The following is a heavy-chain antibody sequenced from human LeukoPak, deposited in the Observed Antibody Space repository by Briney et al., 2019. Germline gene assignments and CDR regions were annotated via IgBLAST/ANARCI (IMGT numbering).Heavy chain of an antibody. CDR2: ISCSGSNT. Sequence: PGGSLRLSCAASGFTFSSYAMSWVRQAPGKGLEWVAVISCSGSNTYYADSVKGRFTISRDNSKKTLYLQMNSLRAENTAVYYCSKDLNYCDSSGYSCHAFDIWGQGTMVTVSS. V-gene: IGHV3-23*01. D-gene: IGHD3-22*01. CDR1: GFTFSSYA. CDR3: SKDLNYCDSSGYSCHAFDI. J-gene: IGHJ3*02.